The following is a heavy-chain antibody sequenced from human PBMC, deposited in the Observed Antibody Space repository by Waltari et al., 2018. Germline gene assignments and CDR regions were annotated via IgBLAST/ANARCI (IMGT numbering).Heavy chain of an antibody. V-gene: IGHV4-34*01. CDR3: GRVGGSSWYRGWFDP. CDR1: GGSFRGFY. D-gene: IGHD6-13*01. CDR2: INHSGST. Sequence: QVQLQQWGAGLLKPSETLSLICAVSGGSFRGFYYYWIRQAPGKGLEWIGEINHSGSTHFHPSLKSRVTISVDTPNNHFSLNLRSVTAADTAVYYCGRVGGSSWYRGWFDPWGQGSLVTVSS. J-gene: IGHJ5*02.